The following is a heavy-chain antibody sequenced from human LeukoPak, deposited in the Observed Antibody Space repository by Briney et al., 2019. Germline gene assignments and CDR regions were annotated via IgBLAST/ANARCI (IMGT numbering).Heavy chain of an antibody. CDR2: INGGDNGDNT. CDR1: GFTFNNYA. J-gene: IGHJ4*02. D-gene: IGHD1-1*01. CDR3: ARDGIQLPDTLDY. Sequence: GGSLRLSRAASGFTFNNYAMTWVRQAPGKGLQWVSTINGGDNGDNTYYADSVKGRFTVSRDNSKNTVYLQMNSLRVEDTAVYYCARDGIQLPDTLDYWGLGTLVTVSS. V-gene: IGHV3-23*01.